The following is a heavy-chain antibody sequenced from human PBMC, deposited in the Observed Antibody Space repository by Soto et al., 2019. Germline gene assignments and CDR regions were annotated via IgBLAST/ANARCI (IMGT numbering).Heavy chain of an antibody. D-gene: IGHD6-13*01. CDR1: GFTFSSYA. V-gene: IGHV3-23*01. CDR2: ISGSGGST. Sequence: EVQLLESGGGLVQPGGSLRLSCAASGFTFSSYAKSWVRQAPGKGLEWVSAISGSGGSTYYADSVKGRFTISRDNSKNTRYLQMNSLRAEDTAVYYCAKDRRSSSWCWDYWGQGTLVTVSS. CDR3: AKDRRSSSWCWDY. J-gene: IGHJ4*02.